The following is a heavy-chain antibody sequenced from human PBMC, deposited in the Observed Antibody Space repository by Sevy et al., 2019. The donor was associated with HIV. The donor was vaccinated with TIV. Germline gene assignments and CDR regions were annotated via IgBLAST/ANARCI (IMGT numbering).Heavy chain of an antibody. V-gene: IGHV4-38-2*02. D-gene: IGHD3-16*01. Sequence: SETLSLTCTVSGYSISSGYYWGWIRQPPGKGLEWIGSIYHSGSTYYNPSLKSRVTISVDTSKNQFSLKLSSVTAADTAVYYCARGGSTGWFDPWGQGPLVTVSS. J-gene: IGHJ5*02. CDR3: ARGGSTGWFDP. CDR1: GYSISSGYY. CDR2: IYHSGST.